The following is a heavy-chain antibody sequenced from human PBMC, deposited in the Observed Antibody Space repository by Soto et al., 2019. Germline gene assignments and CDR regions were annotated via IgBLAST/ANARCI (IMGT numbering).Heavy chain of an antibody. D-gene: IGHD2-2*03. V-gene: IGHV4-4*07. CDR2: IYSTGST. Sequence: QVQLQESGPGLVKPSETLSLTCSVSGGSITSHFWGWIRQPAGKGLEWIGRIYSTGSTNQNPSLRSRLTLSVDSSKNHFSLRLTSVSAADTAVYYCARETCSRGYCYPDYWGQGTLVTVSS. J-gene: IGHJ4*02. CDR1: GGSITSHF. CDR3: ARETCSRGYCYPDY.